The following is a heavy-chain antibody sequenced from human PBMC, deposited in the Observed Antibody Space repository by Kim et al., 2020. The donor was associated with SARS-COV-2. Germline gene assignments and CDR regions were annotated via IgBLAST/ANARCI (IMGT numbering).Heavy chain of an antibody. CDR1: GFTFSSYG. D-gene: IGHD2-2*01. CDR2: ISYDGSNK. Sequence: GGSLRLSCAASGFTFSSYGMHWVRQAPGKGLEWVAVISYDGSNKYYADSVKGRFTLSRDNSKNTLYLQMNSLRAEDTAVYYCATPDYQLLPGYFQHWGQGTLVTVSS. CDR3: ATPDYQLLPGYFQH. V-gene: IGHV3-30*03. J-gene: IGHJ1*01.